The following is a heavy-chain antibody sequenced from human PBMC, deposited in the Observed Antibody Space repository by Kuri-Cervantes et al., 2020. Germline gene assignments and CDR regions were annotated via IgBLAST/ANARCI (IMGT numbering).Heavy chain of an antibody. Sequence: GESLKISCAASGFTFSSYWMHWVRQAPGKGLVWVSRINSDGSGTSYADSVKGRFTISRDNAKNTLYLQMNSLRAEDTAVYYCARGGYSSSWYGDAFDIWGQGTMVTVSS. V-gene: IGHV3-74*01. CDR2: INSDGSGT. D-gene: IGHD6-13*01. CDR3: ARGGYSSSWYGDAFDI. J-gene: IGHJ3*02. CDR1: GFTFSSYW.